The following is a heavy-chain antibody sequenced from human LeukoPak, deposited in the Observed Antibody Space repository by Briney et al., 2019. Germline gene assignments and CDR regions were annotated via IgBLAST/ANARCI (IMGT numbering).Heavy chain of an antibody. Sequence: GGSLRLSCEASGFTLSNHWMTWVRQAPGKGLEWVATITQGGSDKFYVDSVKGRFTISGDNAKNSLYLQMNSLRAEDTAVYYCARDPFELWGQEPWSPSPQ. J-gene: IGHJ4*02. CDR3: ARDPFEL. V-gene: IGHV3-7*01. D-gene: IGHD1-26*01. CDR2: ITQGGSDK. CDR1: GFTLSNHW.